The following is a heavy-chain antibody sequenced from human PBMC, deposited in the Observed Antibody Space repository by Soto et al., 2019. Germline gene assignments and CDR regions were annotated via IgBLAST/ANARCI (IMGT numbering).Heavy chain of an antibody. D-gene: IGHD2-15*01. Sequence: EVQLVESGGGLVQPGGSLRLSCAASGFTFSTYWMHWVRQAPGKGLVWVSRISSDGLITTYADSVKGRFTISRDNARNTLSLQMNSLRAEDTAVYYCARQDTAASYDYWSQGTLVTVSS. CDR3: ARQDTAASYDY. CDR1: GFTFSTYW. CDR2: ISSDGLIT. J-gene: IGHJ4*02. V-gene: IGHV3-74*01.